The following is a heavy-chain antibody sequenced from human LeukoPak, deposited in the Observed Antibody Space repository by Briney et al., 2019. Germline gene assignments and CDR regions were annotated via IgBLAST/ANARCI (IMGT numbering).Heavy chain of an antibody. D-gene: IGHD3-16*01. CDR1: GFTFSRYS. V-gene: IGHV3-21*01. CDR3: ARDGNYVWGSPYVDY. Sequence: GGSLRLSCAASGFTFSRYSMNWVRQAPGKGLEWVSSISTSGSYINYADSVKGRFIISRDDVKNSLYLQMNSLRAEDTAVYYCARDGNYVWGSPYVDYWGQGTLVTVSS. J-gene: IGHJ4*02. CDR2: ISTSGSYI.